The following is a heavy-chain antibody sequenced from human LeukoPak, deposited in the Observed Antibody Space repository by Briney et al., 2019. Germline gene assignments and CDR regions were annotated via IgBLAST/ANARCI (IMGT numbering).Heavy chain of an antibody. Sequence: GGSLRLSCEGTGFTFGDYFMTWIRQAPGKGLEWLSYISGTSQTIYYADSVRGRFTVSRDNAKQSLFLQMNSLRVDDTDIYYCSRRGWGSYSQDYWGQGTPVTVSA. J-gene: IGHJ4*02. CDR2: ISGTSQTI. CDR3: SRRGWGSYSQDY. CDR1: GFTFGDYF. V-gene: IGHV3-11*01. D-gene: IGHD3-10*01.